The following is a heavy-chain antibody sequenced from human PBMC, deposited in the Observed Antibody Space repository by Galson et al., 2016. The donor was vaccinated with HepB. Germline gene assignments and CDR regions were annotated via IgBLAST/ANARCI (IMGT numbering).Heavy chain of an antibody. CDR3: ARVSNTALVYDGFEI. CDR1: GYTFTSYY. CDR2: INPSGGNI. D-gene: IGHD5-18*01. Sequence: SVKVSCKASGYTFTSYYMHWVRQAPGQGLEWMGIINPSGGNIRYAQKFQGRLTVTRDISTRTVYMDLSNLRSEDTAVYYCARVSNTALVYDGFEIWGQGTTVTVSS. V-gene: IGHV1-46*01. J-gene: IGHJ3*02.